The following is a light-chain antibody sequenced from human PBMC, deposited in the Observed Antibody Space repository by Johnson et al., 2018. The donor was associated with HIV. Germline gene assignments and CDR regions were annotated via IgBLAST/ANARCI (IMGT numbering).Light chain of an antibody. V-gene: IGLV1-51*02. Sequence: QSVLTQPPSVSAAPGQKVTISCSGSSSNIGNNYVSWYQQLPGTAPKLLIYENNKRPSGIPDRFSGSKSGTSATLGITGLQTGDEADYYCGTWDSSLSAGDVFGTGTTVTVL. CDR2: ENN. J-gene: IGLJ1*01. CDR3: GTWDSSLSAGDV. CDR1: SSNIGNNY.